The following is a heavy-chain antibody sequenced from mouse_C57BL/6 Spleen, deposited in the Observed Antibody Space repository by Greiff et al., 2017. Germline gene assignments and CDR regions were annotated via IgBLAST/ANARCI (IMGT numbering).Heavy chain of an antibody. J-gene: IGHJ4*01. CDR2: IYPGSGST. D-gene: IGHD1-1*01. CDR3: ARAPLTTDYYAMDY. V-gene: IGHV1-55*01. CDR1: GYTFTSYW. Sequence: QVQLQQPGAELVKPGASVKMSCKASGYTFTSYWITWVKQRPGQGLEWIGDIYPGSGSTNYNEKFKSKATLTVDTSSSTAYMQLSSLTSEDSAVYYCARAPLTTDYYAMDYWGQGTSVTVSS.